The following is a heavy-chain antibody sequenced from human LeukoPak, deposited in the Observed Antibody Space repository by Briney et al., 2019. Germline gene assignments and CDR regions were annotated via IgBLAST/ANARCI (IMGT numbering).Heavy chain of an antibody. D-gene: IGHD2-2*01. CDR1: GFTFSSYG. CDR2: IWYGGSNK. CDR3: AKAGPYCSSTSCYLHD. J-gene: IGHJ4*02. Sequence: GRSLRLSCAASGFTFSSYGMHWVRQAPGKGLEWVAVIWYGGSNKYYADSVKGRFTISRDNSKNTLYLQMNSLRAEDTAVYYCAKAGPYCSSTSCYLHDWGQGTLVTVSS. V-gene: IGHV3-30*18.